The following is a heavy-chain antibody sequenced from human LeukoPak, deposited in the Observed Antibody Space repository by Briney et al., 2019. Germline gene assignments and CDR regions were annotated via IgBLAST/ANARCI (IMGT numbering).Heavy chain of an antibody. J-gene: IGHJ4*02. Sequence: GGSLRLSCAASGFTFSSYGMHWVRQAPGKGLEWVAVVSYDGSKYYADSVKGRFTISRDNSKNTLYLQMSSLRAEDTAVYYCAKDLNRGLPDYWGQGTLVTVSS. CDR1: GFTFSSYG. V-gene: IGHV3-30*18. D-gene: IGHD2-21*01. CDR3: AKDLNRGLPDY. CDR2: VSYDGSK.